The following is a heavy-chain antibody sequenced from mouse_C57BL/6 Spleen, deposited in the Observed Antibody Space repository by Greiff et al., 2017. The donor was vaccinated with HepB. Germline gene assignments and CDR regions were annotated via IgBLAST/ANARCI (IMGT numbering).Heavy chain of an antibody. J-gene: IGHJ4*01. V-gene: IGHV1-82*01. CDR2: IYPGDGDT. CDR3: ARKFITTVVDAMDY. Sequence: LVESGPELVKPGASVKISCKASGYAFSSSWMNWVKQRPGKGLEWIGRIYPGDGDTNYNGKFKGKATLTADKSSSTAYMQLSSLTSEDSAVYFCARKFITTVVDAMDYWGQGTSVTVSS. D-gene: IGHD1-1*01. CDR1: GYAFSSSW.